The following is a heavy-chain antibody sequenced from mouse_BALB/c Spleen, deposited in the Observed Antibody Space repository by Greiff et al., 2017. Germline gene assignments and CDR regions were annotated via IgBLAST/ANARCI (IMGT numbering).Heavy chain of an antibody. D-gene: IGHD2-1*01. V-gene: IGHV14-3*02. CDR2: IDPANGNT. CDR1: GFNIKDTY. CDR3: ARSNYGNHYYAMDD. J-gene: IGHJ4*01. Sequence: EVQLQQSGAELVKPGASVKLSCTASGFNIKDTYMHWVKQRPEQGLEWIGRIDPANGNTKYDPKFQGKATITADTSSNTAYLQLSSLTSEDTAVYYCARSNYGNHYYAMDDWGQGTSVTVSS.